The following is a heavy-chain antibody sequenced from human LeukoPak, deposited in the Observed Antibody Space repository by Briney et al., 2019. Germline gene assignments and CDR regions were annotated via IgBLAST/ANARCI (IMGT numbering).Heavy chain of an antibody. D-gene: IGHD2-2*01. CDR1: GFTFSSYG. J-gene: IGHJ4*02. V-gene: IGHV3-30*18. Sequence: GGSLRLSCAASGFTFSSYGMHWVRQAPGKGLEWVAVISYDGSNKYYADSVKGRFTISRDNSKNTLYLQMNSLRAEDTAVYYCAKERFRYCSSTSCYHFDYWGQGTLVTVSS. CDR3: AKERFRYCSSTSCYHFDY. CDR2: ISYDGSNK.